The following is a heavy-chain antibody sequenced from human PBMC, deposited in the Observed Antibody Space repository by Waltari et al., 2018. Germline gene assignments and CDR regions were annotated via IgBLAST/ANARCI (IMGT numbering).Heavy chain of an antibody. J-gene: IGHJ4*02. CDR1: GGTFSSYA. Sequence: QVQLVQSGAEVKKPGSSVKVSCKASGGTFSSYAISWVRQAPGQGLEWMGGIIPICVTANYAHKCQGRVTLPADESTSTAYMALSSLRSGDTAVYYCALHAGDCSGGSCYSFIVDYWGQGTLVTVSS. CDR3: ALHAGDCSGGSCYSFIVDY. CDR2: IIPICVTA. D-gene: IGHD2-15*01. V-gene: IGHV1-69*01.